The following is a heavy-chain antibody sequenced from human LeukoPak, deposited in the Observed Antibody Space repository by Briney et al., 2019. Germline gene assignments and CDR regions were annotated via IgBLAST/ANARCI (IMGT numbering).Heavy chain of an antibody. J-gene: IGHJ6*02. CDR1: GFSFSSYY. CDR3: TRDLAAVPGPRMDV. D-gene: IGHD6-19*01. V-gene: IGHV3-7*03. CDR2: INPDGSER. Sequence: PGGSLRLSCAASGFSFSSYYMSWVRQAPGKGLEWVALINPDGSERYYVDSVKGRFTISRDNAKNSLYLQMDSLGGDDTAMYFCTRDLAAVPGPRMDVWGQGTTVTVSS.